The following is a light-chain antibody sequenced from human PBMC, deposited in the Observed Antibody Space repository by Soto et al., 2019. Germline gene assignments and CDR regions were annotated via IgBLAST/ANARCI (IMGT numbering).Light chain of an antibody. V-gene: IGLV1-40*01. CDR1: SSNIGAGYH. J-gene: IGLJ1*01. CDR3: QSSDSRLSGSDV. Sequence: QSVLTQPPSVSGSPGQSGTSSWTGISSNIGAGYHVHWYQQLPGAAPKLLIFGDSNRPSGVPDRFSGSKSGTSASLAITGLQADDGADYYCQSSDSRLSGSDVFGTGTKVTVL. CDR2: GDS.